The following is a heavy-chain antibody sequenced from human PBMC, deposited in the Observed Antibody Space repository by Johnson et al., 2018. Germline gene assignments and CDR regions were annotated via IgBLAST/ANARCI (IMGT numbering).Heavy chain of an antibody. J-gene: IGHJ3*02. CDR1: GFTFSSYG. Sequence: VQLLESGGGVVQPGRSLRLSCAASGFTFSSYGMHWVRQAPGKGLEWVAVIWYDGSNKYYADSVKGRFTISRDNSKNTLYLQMNSLRAEDTAVYYCARGYYYDSSGYYPPIDAFDIWGQGTMVTVSS. D-gene: IGHD3-22*01. CDR2: IWYDGSNK. CDR3: ARGYYYDSSGYYPPIDAFDI. V-gene: IGHV3-33*01.